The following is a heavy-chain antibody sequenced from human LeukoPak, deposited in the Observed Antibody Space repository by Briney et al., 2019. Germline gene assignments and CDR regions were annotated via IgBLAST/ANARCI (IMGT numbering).Heavy chain of an antibody. V-gene: IGHV3-48*01. CDR2: ISSSSTII. J-gene: IGHJ4*02. CDR1: GFTFSTYN. Sequence: GGSLRLSCAASGFTFSTYNMNWVRQAPGKGLEWVSYISSSSTIIYYADSVKGRFTISRDNAKNSLYLQMNSLRAEDTAVYYCAKDLKEQLATPFFDYWGQGTLVTVSS. CDR3: AKDLKEQLATPFFDY. D-gene: IGHD6-13*01.